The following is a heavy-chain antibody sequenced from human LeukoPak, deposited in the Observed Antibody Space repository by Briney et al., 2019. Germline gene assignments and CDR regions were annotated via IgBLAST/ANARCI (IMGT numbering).Heavy chain of an antibody. Sequence: SETLSLTCTVSGGSISNSSFYWGWIRQSPGKGLEWIGSMYSSEITYYNPSLKSRVTISIDTSRNQFSLKLISVTAADTAVYYCATPRRFDAFDIWGQGTMVTVSS. CDR1: GGSISNSSFY. V-gene: IGHV4-39*01. CDR3: ATPRRFDAFDI. J-gene: IGHJ3*02. CDR2: MYSSEIT.